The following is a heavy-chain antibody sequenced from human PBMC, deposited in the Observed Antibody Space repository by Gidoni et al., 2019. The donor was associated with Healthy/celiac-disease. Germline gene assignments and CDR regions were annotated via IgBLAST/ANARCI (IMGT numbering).Heavy chain of an antibody. J-gene: IGHJ5*02. V-gene: IGHV4-31*03. CDR2: IYYSGST. Sequence: QVPLPESGPGLVKPSQTLSLTFTVSGRSISRGGYYWSWLRQHPGKGLEWIGYIYYSGSTYYNPSLKSRFTISVDTSKNQFSLKLSSVTAADTAVYYCARTLHPDYGENWFDPWGQGTLVTVSS. CDR1: GRSISRGGYY. CDR3: ARTLHPDYGENWFDP. D-gene: IGHD4-17*01.